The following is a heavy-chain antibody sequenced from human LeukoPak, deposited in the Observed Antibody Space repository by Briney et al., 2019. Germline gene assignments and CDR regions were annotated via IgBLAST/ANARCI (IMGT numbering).Heavy chain of an antibody. CDR1: VYTYTGYY. J-gene: IGHJ4*02. Sequence: ASVTVSFTASVYTYTGYYMHWVRQAPGQGLEWMGWINTNSGGTNYAQKFQGSVTMTRDTSISTAYMELSRLRSDDTAVYYCARSCSGGDCHQTYYFDYWGQGTLVTVSS. CDR2: INTNSGGT. CDR3: ARSCSGGDCHQTYYFDY. D-gene: IGHD2-21*02. V-gene: IGHV1-2*02.